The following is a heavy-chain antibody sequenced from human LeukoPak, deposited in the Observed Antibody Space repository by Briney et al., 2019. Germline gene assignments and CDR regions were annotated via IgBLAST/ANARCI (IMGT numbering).Heavy chain of an antibody. J-gene: IGHJ4*02. V-gene: IGHV1-46*01. CDR1: GYTFTSNK. CDR2: ITPTDGRR. CDR3: ARDDNWSFDS. D-gene: IGHD1-1*01. Sequence: ASVKVSCKASGYTFTSNKMHWVRQAPGQGLEWMGIITPTDGRRTYAQRLEGRVTMTRNTTTNTVYIELSSLTSEDTAIYYCARDDNWSFDSWGQGTLVTVSS.